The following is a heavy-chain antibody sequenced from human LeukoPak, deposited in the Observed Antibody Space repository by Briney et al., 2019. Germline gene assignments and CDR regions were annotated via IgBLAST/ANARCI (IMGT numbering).Heavy chain of an antibody. J-gene: IGHJ4*02. CDR3: ERVAGIAVAGTADY. D-gene: IGHD6-19*01. Sequence: ASVKISCKASGYTFTSYGISWVRQAPGQGLEWMGFISAYNGNTNYAQKLQGRVTMTTGTSTSTAYIELRSLRSDDTAVYYCERVAGIAVAGTADYWGQGTLVTVSS. V-gene: IGHV1-18*01. CDR1: GYTFTSYG. CDR2: ISAYNGNT.